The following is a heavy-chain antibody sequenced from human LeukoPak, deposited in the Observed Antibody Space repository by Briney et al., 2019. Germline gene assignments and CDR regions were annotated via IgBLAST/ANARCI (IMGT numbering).Heavy chain of an antibody. D-gene: IGHD6-19*01. V-gene: IGHV3-23*01. CDR3: AKGPRPDVTVAHTLER. CDR1: GFTFSNCA. Sequence: GGSLRLSCAASGFTFSNCAMTWVRQAPGRGLEWLSTISSRGDSTNDADSVKGRFTISRDNPKNSLYLQMNSLRAEDTAVYYCAKGPRPDVTVAHTLERWGQGTLVTVSS. J-gene: IGHJ4*02. CDR2: ISSRGDST.